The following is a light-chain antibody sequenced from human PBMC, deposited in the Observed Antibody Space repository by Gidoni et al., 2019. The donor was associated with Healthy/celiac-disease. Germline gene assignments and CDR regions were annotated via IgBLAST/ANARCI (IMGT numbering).Light chain of an antibody. V-gene: IGKV1-27*01. J-gene: IGKJ1*01. CDR3: QPYNCAPPT. Sequence: EIQMTQSPSSLSASEGDRVTITYLASKGISNYLAWYRQEPGNVPKLLIYAASTLQSGVPSRFSGSRSGTDFTLTISSLQPEYVATYYFQPYNCAPPTFGQGTKVEIK. CDR2: AAS. CDR1: KGISNY.